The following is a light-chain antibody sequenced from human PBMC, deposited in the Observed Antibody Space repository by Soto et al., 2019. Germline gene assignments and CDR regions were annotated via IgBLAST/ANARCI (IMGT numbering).Light chain of an antibody. CDR2: GAS. Sequence: EIVLTQSPGTLSLSPGERATLSCRASQSFISRYLAWYQQKPGQAPRLLIYGASSRASGIPDRFSGSGSGTDFTLTISRLEPEDFAVYYCQQYGSSPFTVGPGTTVDIK. V-gene: IGKV3-20*01. CDR1: QSFISRY. CDR3: QQYGSSPFT. J-gene: IGKJ3*01.